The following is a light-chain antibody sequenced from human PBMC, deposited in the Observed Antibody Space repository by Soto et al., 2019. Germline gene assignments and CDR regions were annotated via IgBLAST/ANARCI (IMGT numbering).Light chain of an antibody. CDR2: SND. CDR3: AAWDDSLNGPV. V-gene: IGLV1-44*01. CDR1: SSNIGSNT. J-gene: IGLJ2*01. Sequence: QSVLTQPPSASGTPGRRVTISCSGSSSNIGSNTVNWYQQLPGTAPKLLIYSNDQRPSGVPDRFSGSKSGTSASLAISGLQSEDEAHYYCAAWDDSLNGPVFGGGTKLTVL.